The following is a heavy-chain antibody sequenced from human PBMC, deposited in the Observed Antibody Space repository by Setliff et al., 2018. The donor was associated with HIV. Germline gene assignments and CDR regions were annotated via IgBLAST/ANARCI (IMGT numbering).Heavy chain of an antibody. CDR1: GFTFSSYW. V-gene: IGHV3-21*01. Sequence: GGSLRLSCAASGFTFSSYWMNWVRQAPGKGLEWVSSISTSSSYIYYADSVKGRFTISRDNAKNSLYLQMSSLRAEDTAVYYCARAGTSGWSYYYYYMDVWGKGTTVTVSS. CDR2: ISTSSSYI. D-gene: IGHD6-19*01. CDR3: ARAGTSGWSYYYYYMDV. J-gene: IGHJ6*03.